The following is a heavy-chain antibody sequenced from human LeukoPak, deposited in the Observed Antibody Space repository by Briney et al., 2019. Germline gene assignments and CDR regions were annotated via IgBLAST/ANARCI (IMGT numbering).Heavy chain of an antibody. CDR2: IYYSGST. CDR1: VGSISSYY. Sequence: PSETLSLTCTVSVGSISSYYWSWIRQPPGKGLEWIGSIYYSGSTNYNPSLKSRVTISIDMSKNQLSLKLSSVTAADTAVYYCARGWAYFDYWGQGTLVTVSS. J-gene: IGHJ4*02. CDR3: ARGWAYFDY. V-gene: IGHV4-59*01. D-gene: IGHD1-26*01.